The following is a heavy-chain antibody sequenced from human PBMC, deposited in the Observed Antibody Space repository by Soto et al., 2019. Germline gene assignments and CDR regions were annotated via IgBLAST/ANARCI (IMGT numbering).Heavy chain of an antibody. CDR2: TYYRSKWYN. J-gene: IGHJ6*02. CDR1: GDSVSSNSAA. V-gene: IGHV6-1*01. Sequence: SQTLSLTCAISGDSVSSNSAAWNWIRQSPSRGLEWLGRTYYRSKWYNDYAVSVKSRITINPDTSKNQFSLQLNSVTPEDTAAYYCARDQGRSYGSGDYYYYGMDGRGQGTTVTVSS. CDR3: ARDQGRSYGSGDYYYYGMDG. D-gene: IGHD3-10*01.